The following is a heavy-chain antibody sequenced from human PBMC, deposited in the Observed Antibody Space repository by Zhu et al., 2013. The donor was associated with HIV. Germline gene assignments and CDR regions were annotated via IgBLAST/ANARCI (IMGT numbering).Heavy chain of an antibody. CDR1: GGTFSSYA. V-gene: IGHV1-69*01. J-gene: IGHJ4*02. Sequence: QVQLVQSGAEVKKPGSSVKVSCKASGGTFSSYAISWVRQAPGQGLEWMGGIIPIFGTANYAQKFQGRVTITADESTSTAYMELSSLRSEDTAVYYCARQGIVVVPAAQDAYFDYWGQGTLVTVSS. CDR3: ARQGIVVVPAAQDAYFDY. D-gene: IGHD2-2*01. CDR2: IIPIFGTA.